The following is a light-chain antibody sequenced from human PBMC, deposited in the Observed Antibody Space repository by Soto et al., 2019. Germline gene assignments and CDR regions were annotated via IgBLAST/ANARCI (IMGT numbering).Light chain of an antibody. Sequence: EIVLTQSPAPLSLSPGERATLSCRASQDISIYLAWYQQKPGQAPRPLIYDASKRATGIPARFSGSGSGTDFTLSISSLEPEDFAVYYCQRRSSWPFTFGPGTKVYIK. J-gene: IGKJ3*01. CDR1: QDISIY. CDR2: DAS. V-gene: IGKV3-11*01. CDR3: QRRSSWPFT.